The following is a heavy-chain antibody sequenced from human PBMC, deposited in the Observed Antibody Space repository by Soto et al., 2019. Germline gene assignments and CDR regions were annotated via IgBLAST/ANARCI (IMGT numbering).Heavy chain of an antibody. D-gene: IGHD3-22*01. CDR3: ARQIYDSDTGPNFQYYFDS. J-gene: IGHJ4*02. Sequence: PGESLKICCKGSGYIFAGYWITWVRQKPGKVLEWMGRIDPSDSQTYYSPSFRGHVTISVTKSITTVFLQWSSMRASDTAMYYCARQIYDSDTGPNFQYYFDSWGQGTPVTVSS. V-gene: IGHV5-10-1*01. CDR1: GYIFAGYW. CDR2: IDPSDSQT.